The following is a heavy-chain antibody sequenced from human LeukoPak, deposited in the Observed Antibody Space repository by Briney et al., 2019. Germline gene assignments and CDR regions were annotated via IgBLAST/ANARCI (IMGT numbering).Heavy chain of an antibody. D-gene: IGHD3-3*01. Sequence: PGGSLRLSCAASGFTFSAYNMSWVRQAPGKGLEWVANIKQDGSEKYYVDSVKGRFTISRDNAKNSLYLQMNSLRAEDTAVYYCARYRITIFGVVTPFDYWGQGTLVTVSS. CDR3: ARYRITIFGVVTPFDY. CDR2: IKQDGSEK. CDR1: GFTFSAYN. J-gene: IGHJ4*02. V-gene: IGHV3-7*01.